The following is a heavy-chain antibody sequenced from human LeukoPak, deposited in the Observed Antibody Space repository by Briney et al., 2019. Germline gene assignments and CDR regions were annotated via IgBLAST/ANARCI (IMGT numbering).Heavy chain of an antibody. D-gene: IGHD3-10*01. J-gene: IGHJ6*02. CDR1: GGSFSNYQ. V-gene: IGHV4-34*01. CDR2: INHSGST. Sequence: SETLSLTCAVYGGSFSNYQWSWIRQPPGKGLEWIGEINHSGSTSYNPSLKSRLTISVDTSKNQFSLKLRSVTAADTAVYYCARPGQLGSLYYGMDVWGQGTAVTVS. CDR3: ARPGQLGSLYYGMDV.